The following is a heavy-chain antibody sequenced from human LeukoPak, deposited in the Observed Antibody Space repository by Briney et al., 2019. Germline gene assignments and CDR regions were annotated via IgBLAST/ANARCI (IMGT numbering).Heavy chain of an antibody. Sequence: GGSLRLSCAASGFTFSTYAMSWVRQTPEKGLEWVSAINSGGTGTHYADSVKGRFTISRDNSKNTLFLQMNSLRGEDTAVYYCAKATTIFGVVIRYLPDYWGQGTLVTVSS. CDR1: GFTFSTYA. CDR3: AKATTIFGVVIRYLPDY. D-gene: IGHD3-3*01. J-gene: IGHJ4*02. CDR2: INSGGTGT. V-gene: IGHV3-23*01.